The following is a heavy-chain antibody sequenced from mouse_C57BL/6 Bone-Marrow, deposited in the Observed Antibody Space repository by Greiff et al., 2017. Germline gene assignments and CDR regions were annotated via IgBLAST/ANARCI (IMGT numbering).Heavy chain of an antibody. Sequence: EVKLQESGPVLVKPGASVKMSCKASGYTFTDYYMNWVKPSHGKSLAWIGVINPYNGGTSYTQKFKGKATLTVDKSSSPAYMELNSLTSEDSAVYYCASHGNCAYWGQGTLVTVSA. J-gene: IGHJ3*01. D-gene: IGHD2-1*01. CDR1: GYTFTDYY. V-gene: IGHV1-19*01. CDR2: INPYNGGT. CDR3: ASHGNCAY.